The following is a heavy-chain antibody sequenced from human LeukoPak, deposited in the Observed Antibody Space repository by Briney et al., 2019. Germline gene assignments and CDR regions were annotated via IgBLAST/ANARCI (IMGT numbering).Heavy chain of an antibody. CDR1: GGSIGSGSYY. Sequence: SETLSLTCTVSGGSIGSGSYYWSWIRQPAGKGLEWIGHIYASGSTNYNPSLKSRVTISVDTSKNQFSLKLTSVTAADTAVYYCARERSIYDLWNDFVPIEFDYWGQGTLVTVSS. CDR3: ARERSIYDLWNDFVPIEFDY. D-gene: IGHD3-3*01. CDR2: IYASGST. J-gene: IGHJ4*02. V-gene: IGHV4-61*09.